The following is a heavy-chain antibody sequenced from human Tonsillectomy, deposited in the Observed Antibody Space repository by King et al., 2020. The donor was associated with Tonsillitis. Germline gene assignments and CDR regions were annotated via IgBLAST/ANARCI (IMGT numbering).Heavy chain of an antibody. D-gene: IGHD2-2*01. CDR3: TEGEVVIVPPGGYYSSTMDV. CDR1: GFTFGDYS. V-gene: IGHV3-49*04. CDR2: IRSKAYGGTA. J-gene: IGHJ6*03. Sequence: VQLVESGGGLVQPGRSLRLSCTASGFTFGDYSLTWVRQAPGKGLEWVGFIRSKAYGGTAEYAASVKGSFSISRDDSKSIAYLQMNSLKTEDTAVYYCTEGEVVIVPPGGYYSSTMDVWGKGTTVTVSS.